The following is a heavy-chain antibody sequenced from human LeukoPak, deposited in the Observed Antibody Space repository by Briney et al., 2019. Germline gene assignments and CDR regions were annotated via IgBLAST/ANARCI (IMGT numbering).Heavy chain of an antibody. CDR3: ARYSVAGTWYYFDY. Sequence: SETLSLTCTVSGGSVSSGSYYWSWIRQPPGKGLEWIGYIYYSGSTNYNPSLKGRVTISVDTSKNQFSLKLSSVTAADTAVYYCARYSVAGTWYYFDYWGQGTLVTVSS. CDR2: IYYSGST. CDR1: GGSVSSGSYY. J-gene: IGHJ4*02. V-gene: IGHV4-61*01. D-gene: IGHD6-19*01.